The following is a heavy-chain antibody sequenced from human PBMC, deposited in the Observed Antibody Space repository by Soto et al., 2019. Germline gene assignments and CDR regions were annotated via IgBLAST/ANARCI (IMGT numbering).Heavy chain of an antibody. CDR1: VYNFSDYY. CDR2: VSPKSGGK. D-gene: IGHD2-15*01. V-gene: IGHV1-2*02. Sequence: SVNVSCKASVYNFSDYYIHWLRLDPGQALEWLGWVSPKSGGKNNAQKIKGRVTMARDTSSNTVFMDLSGLKADDAAFFYCTRRIAGGSSFDGFDIWGQGTLVTVSS. J-gene: IGHJ5*01. CDR3: TRRIAGGSSFDGFDI.